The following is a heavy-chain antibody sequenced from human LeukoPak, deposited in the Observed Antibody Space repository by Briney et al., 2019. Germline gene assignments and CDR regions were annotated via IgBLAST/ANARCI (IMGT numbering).Heavy chain of an antibody. D-gene: IGHD3-10*01. CDR3: ARAWIRARLADY. CDR2: SYYSGST. V-gene: IGHV4-31*03. Sequence: SETLSLTCTVSGGSISSGGYYWSWIRQHPGKVLEWIGYSYYSGSTYYNPSLMSRVTISVDTSKNKFSLKLSSVTAADTAVCYAARAWIRARLADYWGQGTLVTVSS. CDR1: GGSISSGGYY. J-gene: IGHJ4*02.